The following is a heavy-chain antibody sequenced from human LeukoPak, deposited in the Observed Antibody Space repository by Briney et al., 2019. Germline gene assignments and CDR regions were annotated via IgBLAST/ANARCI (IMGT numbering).Heavy chain of an antibody. CDR3: ARDLRGKGDAFDI. CDR2: IKQDGSEK. CDR1: GFTFSWYW. V-gene: IGHV3-7*04. J-gene: IGHJ3*02. Sequence: GGSLRLSCAASGFTFSWYWMSWVRQAPGKGLEWVANIKQDGSEKYYVDSVKGRFTIPRDNAKNSLSLQMNSLRAEDTAVYYCARDLRGKGDAFDIWGQGTMVTVSS.